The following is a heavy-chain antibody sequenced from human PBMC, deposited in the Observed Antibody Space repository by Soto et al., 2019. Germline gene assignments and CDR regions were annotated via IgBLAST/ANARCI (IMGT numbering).Heavy chain of an antibody. Sequence: GGLRLSCAASGFTFRSYWMHWVRQAPVKGLVWVSRINSDGSSMGYADSVKGRFTISRDNAKNTLYLQMNSLRAEDTAVYYCAVIRRPGDGFDIWGQGTMVIVSS. CDR3: AVIRRPGDGFDI. V-gene: IGHV3-74*01. J-gene: IGHJ3*02. D-gene: IGHD3-10*01. CDR2: INSDGSSM. CDR1: GFTFRSYW.